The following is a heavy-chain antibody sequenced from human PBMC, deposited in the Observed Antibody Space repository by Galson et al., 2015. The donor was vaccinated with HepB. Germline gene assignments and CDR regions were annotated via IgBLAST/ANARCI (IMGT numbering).Heavy chain of an antibody. V-gene: IGHV3-33*01. CDR1: GFTLSNYG. D-gene: IGHD5-18*01. CDR2: IWEDGSNK. J-gene: IGHJ4*02. CDR3: ARGGGYSYGTIDY. Sequence: SLRLSCAASGFTLSNYGMHWVRQAPGKGLEWVAVIWEDGSNKYYSDSVKGRFTISRDNSKNTLYLQMNSLRAEDTAVYYCARGGGYSYGTIDYWGQGTLVTVSS.